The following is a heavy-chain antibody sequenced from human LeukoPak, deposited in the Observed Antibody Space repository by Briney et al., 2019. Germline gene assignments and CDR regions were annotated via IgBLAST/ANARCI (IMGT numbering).Heavy chain of an antibody. V-gene: IGHV1-18*01. Sequence: GASVKVSCKASGYTFTSYDINWVRQAPGQGGEWMGWISAYNGNTNYAQKLQGRVTMTTDTSTSTAYMELRSLRSDDTAVYYCARDGRTEDWFDPWGQGTLVTVSS. CDR1: GYTFTSYD. CDR2: ISAYNGNT. CDR3: ARDGRTEDWFDP. J-gene: IGHJ5*02.